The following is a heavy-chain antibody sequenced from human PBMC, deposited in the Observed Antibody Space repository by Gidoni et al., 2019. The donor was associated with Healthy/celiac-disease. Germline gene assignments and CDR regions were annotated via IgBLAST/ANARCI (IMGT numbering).Heavy chain of an antibody. D-gene: IGHD2-21*01. J-gene: IGHJ6*02. V-gene: IGHV1-69*01. Sequence: QVQLVQSGAEVKKPGSSVKVSCKASGGPFSSYAISWVRQAPGQGLEWMGGIIPIFGTANYAQKFQGRVTITADESTSTAYMELSSLRSEDTAVYYCARVGAYCGGDCYSGIVDYYYGMDVWGQGTTVTVSS. CDR1: GGPFSSYA. CDR2: IIPIFGTA. CDR3: ARVGAYCGGDCYSGIVDYYYGMDV.